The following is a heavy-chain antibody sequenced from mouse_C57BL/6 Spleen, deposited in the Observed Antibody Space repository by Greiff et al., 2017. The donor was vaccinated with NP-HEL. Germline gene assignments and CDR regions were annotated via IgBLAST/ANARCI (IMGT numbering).Heavy chain of an antibody. CDR2: ISSGSSTI. CDR3: ARRRGLFYFDY. Sequence: EVKLMESGGGLVKPGGSLKLSCAASGFTFSDYGMHWVRQAPEKGLEWVAYISSGSSTIYYADTVKGRFTISRDNAKNTLFLQMTSLRSEDTAMYYCARRRGLFYFDYWGQGTTLTVSS. J-gene: IGHJ2*01. V-gene: IGHV5-17*01. D-gene: IGHD3-3*01. CDR1: GFTFSDYG.